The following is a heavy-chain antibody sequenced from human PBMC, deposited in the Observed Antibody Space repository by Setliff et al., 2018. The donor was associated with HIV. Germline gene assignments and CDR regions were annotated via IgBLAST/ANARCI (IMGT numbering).Heavy chain of an antibody. V-gene: IGHV4-31*03. D-gene: IGHD3-10*01. CDR3: ARVAIVRGVIPPDFDYYYYYMDV. CDR1: GGSISSGAYY. J-gene: IGHJ6*03. CDR2: SYNTGST. Sequence: SETLSLTCTVSGGSISSGAYYWTWIRQHPGKGLEWIGCSYNTGSTYHSPSLESRVTISIDTSKNQFSLKLSSVTAADTAVYYCARVAIVRGVIPPDFDYYYYYMDVWGKGTTVTVS.